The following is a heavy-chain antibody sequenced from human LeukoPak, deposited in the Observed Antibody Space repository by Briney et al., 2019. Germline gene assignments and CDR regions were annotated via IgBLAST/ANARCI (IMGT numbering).Heavy chain of an antibody. CDR1: GFSFRSYA. J-gene: IGHJ4*02. V-gene: IGHV3-64*02. Sequence: RGSLILSCTASGFSFRSYAMPWVRQAPGKGLEYVSAISRSGNTTYYADSVKGRFIVSRDNSKKTLFLQMSDLRPEDTAVYYCATPGSSWGQGSPVIVSS. D-gene: IGHD6-13*01. CDR3: ATPGSS. CDR2: ISRSGNTT.